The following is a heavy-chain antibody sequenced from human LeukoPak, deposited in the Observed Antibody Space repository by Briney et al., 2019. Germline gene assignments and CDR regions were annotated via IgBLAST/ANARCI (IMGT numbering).Heavy chain of an antibody. D-gene: IGHD3-9*01. CDR1: GGSISSSSYY. J-gene: IGHJ2*01. V-gene: IGHV4-39*07. CDR2: IYSSGST. CDR3: EQKSSYDILTGYYLNWYFDL. Sequence: SETLSITCTVSGGSISSSSYYWGWIRQPPGKGLEWIGRIYSSGSTKSNPSLKSRVTMSVDTSKNQFSLKLSTVTAADTAVYYCEQKSSYDILTGYYLNWYFDLWGRGTLVTVSS.